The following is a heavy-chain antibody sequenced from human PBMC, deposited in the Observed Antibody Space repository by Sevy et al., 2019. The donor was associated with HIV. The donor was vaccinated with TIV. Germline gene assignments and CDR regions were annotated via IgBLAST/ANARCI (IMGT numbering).Heavy chain of an antibody. D-gene: IGHD5-18*01. V-gene: IGHV3-15*01. CDR3: TTERDVDTAAPYYYYYYGMDV. J-gene: IGHJ6*02. CDR1: GSTFSNAW. CDR2: IKSKTDGGTT. Sequence: GGSLRLSCAASGSTFSNAWMSWVRQAPGKGLEWVGRIKSKTDGGTTDYAAPVKGRFTISRDDSKNTLYLQMNSLKTEDTAVYYCTTERDVDTAAPYYYYYYGMDVWGQGTTVTVSS.